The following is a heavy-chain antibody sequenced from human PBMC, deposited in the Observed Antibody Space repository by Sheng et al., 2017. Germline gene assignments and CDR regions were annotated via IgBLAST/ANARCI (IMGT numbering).Heavy chain of an antibody. J-gene: IGHJ4*02. CDR3: TTGRYFDY. V-gene: IGHV3-53*01. Sequence: EVQLVDSGGGLIQPGGSLRLSCAASGFTVSSNHMSWVRQAPGKGLEWISVIFSGGSTYYADSVKGRFTISRDNSKNTLYLQMNSLRAEDTAVYFCTTGRYFDYWGQGTLVTGLL. CDR1: GFTVSSNH. CDR2: IFSGGST.